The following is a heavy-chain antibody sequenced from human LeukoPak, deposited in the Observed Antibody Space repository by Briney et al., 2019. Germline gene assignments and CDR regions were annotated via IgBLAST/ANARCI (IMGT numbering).Heavy chain of an antibody. D-gene: IGHD6-13*01. J-gene: IGHJ6*03. CDR3: ARDSIAAAGTLYYYYYYMDV. CDR1: GGSISSYY. CDR2: IYTSGST. V-gene: IGHV4-4*07. Sequence: SETLSLTCTVSGGSISSYYWSWIRQPAGKGLEWIGRIYTSGSTNYNPSLKSRVTMSVDTSKNQFSLKLSSVTAADTAVYYCARDSIAAAGTLYYYYYYMDVWGKGTTVTISS.